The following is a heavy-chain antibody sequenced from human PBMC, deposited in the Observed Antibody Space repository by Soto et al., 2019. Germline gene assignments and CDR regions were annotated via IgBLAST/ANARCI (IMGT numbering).Heavy chain of an antibody. V-gene: IGHV3-23*01. D-gene: IGHD6-19*01. CDR3: ARTDKFNPQSSGWANRFDY. CDR1: GFTFNNYA. J-gene: IGHJ4*02. CDR2: LTSGGTT. Sequence: EVQLLESGGGLVHPGESLTLFCAASGFTFNNYAMTWVRQAPGKGLEWVSTLTSGGTTHYGDTVKGRFTISRDNSKSTVYLQMNSPRAEDTAVYYCARTDKFNPQSSGWANRFDYWGQGTLVSVS.